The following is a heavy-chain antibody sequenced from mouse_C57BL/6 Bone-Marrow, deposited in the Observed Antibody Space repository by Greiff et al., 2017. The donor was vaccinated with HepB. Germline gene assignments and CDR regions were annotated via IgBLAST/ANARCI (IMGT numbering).Heavy chain of an antibody. CDR2: ISYDGSN. J-gene: IGHJ3*01. Sequence: EVQLQESGPGLVKPSQSLSLTCSVTGYSITSGYYWNWIRQFPGNKLEWMGYISYDGSNNYNQSLKNRISITRDTSKNQFFLKLNSVTTEDTATYYCAREDYDYAWFAYWGQGTLVTVSA. CDR3: AREDYDYAWFAY. CDR1: GYSITSGYY. V-gene: IGHV3-6*01. D-gene: IGHD2-4*01.